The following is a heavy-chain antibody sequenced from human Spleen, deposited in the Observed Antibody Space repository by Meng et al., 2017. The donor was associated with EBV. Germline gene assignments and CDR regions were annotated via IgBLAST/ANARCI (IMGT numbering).Heavy chain of an antibody. V-gene: IGHV1-46*01. CDR3: AREIAVSGTRFDP. CDR1: GYTFISYY. Sequence: HVQLVRAGDDVKKPGASVTVSCKASGYTFISYYMHWVRQAPGQGLEWMGIINPSGGSTNYAQKFQGRVTMTRDTSTSTVYMELSSLRSEDTAVYYCAREIAVSGTRFDPWGQGTLVTASS. J-gene: IGHJ5*02. D-gene: IGHD6-19*01. CDR2: INPSGGST.